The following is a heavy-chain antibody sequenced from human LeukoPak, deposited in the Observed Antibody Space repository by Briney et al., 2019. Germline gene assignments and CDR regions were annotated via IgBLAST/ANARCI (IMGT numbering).Heavy chain of an antibody. CDR1: GYTFTSYG. J-gene: IGHJ4*02. D-gene: IGHD6-19*01. Sequence: APVKVSCKASGYTFTSYGISWVRQAPGQGLEWMGWISAYNGNTNYAQKLQGRVTMTTDTSTSTAYMELRSLRSDDTAVYYCARGRGDIAVAAHVSFDYWGQGTLVTVSS. CDR3: ARGRGDIAVAAHVSFDY. CDR2: ISAYNGNT. V-gene: IGHV1-18*01.